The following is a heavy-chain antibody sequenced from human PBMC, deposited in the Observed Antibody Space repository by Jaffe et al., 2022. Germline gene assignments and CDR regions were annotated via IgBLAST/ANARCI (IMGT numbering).Heavy chain of an antibody. CDR3: ARLVGYGDNEDY. J-gene: IGHJ4*02. D-gene: IGHD4-17*01. CDR1: GFTFGNFA. CDR2: IVGINGNT. Sequence: QVQVVQSGAEVKRPGASVKVSCKASGFTFGNFAIHWLRQAPGQRLEWMGWIVGINGNTKYSQNFQGRVTITMDTSANTAFMEMSSLTSEDTAVYFCARLVGYGDNEDYWGQGTLVTVSS. V-gene: IGHV1-3*01.